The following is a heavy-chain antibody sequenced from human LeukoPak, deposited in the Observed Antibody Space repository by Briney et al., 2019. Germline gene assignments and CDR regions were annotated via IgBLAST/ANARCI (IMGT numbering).Heavy chain of an antibody. Sequence: PGGSLRLSCAASGFTFSSYGMHWARQAPGKGLEWVAVIWYDGSNKYYADSVKGRFTISRDNSKNTLYLQMNSLRAEDTAVYYCARDRRGYDSSGYYGFWGQGTLVTVSS. D-gene: IGHD3-22*01. CDR2: IWYDGSNK. CDR3: ARDRRGYDSSGYYGF. V-gene: IGHV3-33*01. J-gene: IGHJ4*02. CDR1: GFTFSSYG.